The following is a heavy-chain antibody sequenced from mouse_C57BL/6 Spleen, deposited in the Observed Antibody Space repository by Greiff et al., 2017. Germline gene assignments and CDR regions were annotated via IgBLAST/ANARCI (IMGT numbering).Heavy chain of an antibody. Sequence: QVQLQQPGAELVKPGASVKMSCKASGYTFTSYWITWVKQRPGQGLEWIGDIYPGSGSTNYNEKFKSKATLTVDTSSSTAYMQLSSLTSEDSAVYYCARRDYYGSSPYAMDYWGQGTSVTVSS. V-gene: IGHV1-55*01. CDR1: GYTFTSYW. D-gene: IGHD1-1*01. J-gene: IGHJ4*01. CDR2: IYPGSGST. CDR3: ARRDYYGSSPYAMDY.